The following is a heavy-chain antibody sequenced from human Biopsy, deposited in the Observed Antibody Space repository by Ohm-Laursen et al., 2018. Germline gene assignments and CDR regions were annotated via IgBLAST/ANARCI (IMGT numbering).Heavy chain of an antibody. J-gene: IGHJ6*02. CDR3: ARDWSRRAREGGMDV. CDR1: GFSVSSYD. Sequence: SLRLSCAASGFSVSSYDMNWVRQAPGKGLEWISYISETSSHIYDADSVRGRFTVARDIAKNSLYLQLNSLRVEDTAVYYCARDWSRRAREGGMDVWGQGTTVTASS. V-gene: IGHV3-21*01. CDR2: ISETSSHI. D-gene: IGHD6-6*01.